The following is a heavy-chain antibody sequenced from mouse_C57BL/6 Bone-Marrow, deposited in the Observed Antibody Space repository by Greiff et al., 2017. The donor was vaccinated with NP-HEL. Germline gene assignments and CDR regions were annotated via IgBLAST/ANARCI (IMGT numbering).Heavy chain of an antibody. CDR3: TLTGFAY. Sequence: VQLQQSGAELVRPGASVKLSCTASGFNIKDDYMHWVKQRPEQGLEWIGWIDPENGDTEYASKFQGKATITADTSSNTAYLQLSSLTSEDTAIYYCTLTGFAYWGQGTLVTVSA. CDR1: GFNIKDDY. J-gene: IGHJ3*01. D-gene: IGHD4-1*01. V-gene: IGHV14-4*01. CDR2: IDPENGDT.